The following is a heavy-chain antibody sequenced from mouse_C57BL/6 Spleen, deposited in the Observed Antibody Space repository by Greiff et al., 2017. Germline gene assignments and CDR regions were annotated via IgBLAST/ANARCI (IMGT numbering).Heavy chain of an antibody. Sequence: QVQLQQPGAELVKPGASVKLSCKASGYTFTSYWMHWVKQRPGRGLEWIGRIDPNSGGTKYNEKFKSKATLTVDKPSSPAYMQLSSLTSEDSAVYYCARGESNFWFAYWGQGTLVTVSA. CDR1: GYTFTSYW. CDR3: ARGESNFWFAY. D-gene: IGHD2-5*01. CDR2: IDPNSGGT. J-gene: IGHJ3*01. V-gene: IGHV1-72*01.